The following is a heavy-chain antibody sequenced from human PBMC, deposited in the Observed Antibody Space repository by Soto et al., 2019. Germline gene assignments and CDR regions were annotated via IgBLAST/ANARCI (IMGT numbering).Heavy chain of an antibody. CDR1: GASIRSYH. Sequence: QVQLQESGPGLVKPSETLSLTCAVSGASIRSYHWSWIRQPAGKGLEWIGRMQHTGNTNYNPSLKSRVTMSVDTSKNQISLKMTSVTAADTAVYFCAKEGSSRRWVDPWGQGILVIVSS. D-gene: IGHD3-10*01. J-gene: IGHJ5*02. V-gene: IGHV4-4*07. CDR3: AKEGSSRRWVDP. CDR2: MQHTGNT.